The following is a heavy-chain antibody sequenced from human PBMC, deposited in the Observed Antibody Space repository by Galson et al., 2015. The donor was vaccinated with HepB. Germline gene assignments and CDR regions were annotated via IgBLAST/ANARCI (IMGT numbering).Heavy chain of an antibody. Sequence: SLRLSCAASGFTFSSYEMNWVRQAPGKGLEWVSYISSSGSTIYYADSVKGRFTISRDNAKNSLYLQMNSLRAEDTAVYYCATALYSWVFDYWGQGTLVTVSS. V-gene: IGHV3-48*03. J-gene: IGHJ4*02. D-gene: IGHD2-15*01. CDR3: ATALYSWVFDY. CDR2: ISSSGSTI. CDR1: GFTFSSYE.